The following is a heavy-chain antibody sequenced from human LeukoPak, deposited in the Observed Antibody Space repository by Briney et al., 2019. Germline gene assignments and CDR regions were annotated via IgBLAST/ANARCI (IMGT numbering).Heavy chain of an antibody. CDR2: IYYSGTT. CDR1: GVPMTSGGNY. Sequence: SETLSLTCTVSGVPMTSGGNYWSWIRQHPGKGLEWIGNIYYSGTTHYNPSLRSRVIMSVDTSKSQFSLRLTSVTVADTAEYFCARAGARYFDFWGRGTQITVSS. CDR3: ARAGARYFDF. J-gene: IGHJ4*02. V-gene: IGHV4-31*03. D-gene: IGHD1-14*01.